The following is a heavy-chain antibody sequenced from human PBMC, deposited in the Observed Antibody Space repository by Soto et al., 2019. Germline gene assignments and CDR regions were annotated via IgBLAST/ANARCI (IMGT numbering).Heavy chain of an antibody. D-gene: IGHD2-8*01. CDR3: AKVWIDHYNGFDA. CDR2: ISGTGGNT. V-gene: IGHV3-23*01. CDR1: GFRFSRSA. Sequence: PGGSLRLSCVASGFRFSRSAMGWIRQPPGRGLDWVSAISGTGGNTYFADSVEGRFVISRDNSKNTLYLQMNSLRAEDTAVYYCAKVWIDHYNGFDAWGQGTTVTVSS. J-gene: IGHJ6*02.